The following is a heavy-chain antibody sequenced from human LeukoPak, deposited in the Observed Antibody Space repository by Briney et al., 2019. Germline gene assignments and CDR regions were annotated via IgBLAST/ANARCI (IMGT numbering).Heavy chain of an antibody. D-gene: IGHD5-18*01. Sequence: SETLSLTCTVSGDSIGSHYWSWIRQPPGKGLEWIGFIYYSGNTHYNPSLKSRVTISLDRPNKQFSLNLRSVTAADTAVYYCARSDGYGLVGIWGQGTMVTVSS. CDR3: ARSDGYGLVGI. CDR2: IYYSGNT. V-gene: IGHV4-59*11. J-gene: IGHJ3*02. CDR1: GDSIGSHY.